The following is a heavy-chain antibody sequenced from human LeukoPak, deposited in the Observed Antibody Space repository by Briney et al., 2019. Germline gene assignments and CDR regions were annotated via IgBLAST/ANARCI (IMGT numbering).Heavy chain of an antibody. CDR1: GFTFSDYY. CDR3: ARSPGGGGYSGYEDFDY. J-gene: IGHJ4*02. CDR2: ISSSSSYT. Sequence: GGSLRLSCAASGFTFSDYYMSWIRQAPEKGLEWVSYISSSSSYTNYADSVKGRFTISRDNAKNSLYLQMNSLRAEDTAVYYCARSPGGGGYSGYEDFDYWGQGTLVTVSS. D-gene: IGHD5-12*01. V-gene: IGHV3-11*06.